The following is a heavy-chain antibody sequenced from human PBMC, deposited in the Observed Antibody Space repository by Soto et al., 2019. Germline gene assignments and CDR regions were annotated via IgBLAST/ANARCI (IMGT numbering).Heavy chain of an antibody. CDR3: ARGVEMATITLIYNWFDP. V-gene: IGHV1-69*13. Sequence: SVKVSCKASGYTFTSYAISWVRQAPEQGLEWMGGIIPIFGTANYAQKFQGRVTITADESTSTAYMELSSLRSEDTAVYYCARGVEMATITLIYNWFDPWGQGTLVTVSS. D-gene: IGHD5-12*01. J-gene: IGHJ5*02. CDR2: IIPIFGTA. CDR1: GYTFTSYA.